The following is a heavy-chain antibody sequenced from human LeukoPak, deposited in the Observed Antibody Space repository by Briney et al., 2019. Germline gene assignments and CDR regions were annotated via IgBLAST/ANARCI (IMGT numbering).Heavy chain of an antibody. CDR2: ISSSGSTI. V-gene: IGHV3-48*03. J-gene: IGHJ4*02. CDR1: GFTFSSYE. Sequence: GGSLRLSCAASGFTFSSYEMNWVRHAPGKGLEGVSYISSSGSTIYYADSVKGRFTISRDNAKNSLYLQMNSLRAEDTAVYYCARGPFTTDLDYWGQGTLVTVSS. CDR3: ARGPFTTDLDY. D-gene: IGHD4-17*01.